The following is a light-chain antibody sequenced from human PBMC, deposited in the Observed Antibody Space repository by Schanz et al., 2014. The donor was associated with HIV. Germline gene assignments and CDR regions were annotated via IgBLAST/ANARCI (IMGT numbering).Light chain of an antibody. V-gene: IGLV2-14*01. CDR1: SSDVGGYNY. J-gene: IGLJ3*02. CDR2: DVS. CDR3: SSYAGSRV. Sequence: QSALTQPASVSGSPGQSITISCTGTSSDVGGYNYVSWYQQHPGKAPKLMIYDVSNRPSGVSNRFSGSKSGNTASLTISGLQDEDEADYYCSSYAGSRVFGGGTKLTVL.